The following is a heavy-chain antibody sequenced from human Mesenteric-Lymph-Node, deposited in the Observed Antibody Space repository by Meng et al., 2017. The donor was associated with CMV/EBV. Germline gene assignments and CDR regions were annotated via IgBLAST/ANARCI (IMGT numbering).Heavy chain of an antibody. CDR1: GFTFSSYE. J-gene: IGHJ5*02. D-gene: IGHD3-16*01. CDR3: AKNLGEPHTS. CDR2: ISSSGRSI. V-gene: IGHV3-48*03. Sequence: GGSLRLSCAASGFTFSSYEMNWVRQAPGKGLEWVSYISSSGRSIYYADSVKGRFTISRDNAKNSLFLQMNSLRVEDTAVYYCAKNLGEPHTSWGQGALVTVSS.